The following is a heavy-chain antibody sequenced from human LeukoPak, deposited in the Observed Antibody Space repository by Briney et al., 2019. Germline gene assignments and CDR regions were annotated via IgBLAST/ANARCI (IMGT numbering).Heavy chain of an antibody. CDR2: ITHDGRST. V-gene: IGHV3-74*01. CDR3: ASAPYSSGWYSFDY. D-gene: IGHD6-19*01. J-gene: IGHJ4*02. Sequence: SGGSLRLSCAASGLTFSNYWMNWVRQAPGKGLVWVSRITHDGRSTAYADSVKGRFTISRDNTKNTPDLEMNSLRAEDTAVYYCASAPYSSGWYSFDYWGRGTLVTVSS. CDR1: GLTFSNYW.